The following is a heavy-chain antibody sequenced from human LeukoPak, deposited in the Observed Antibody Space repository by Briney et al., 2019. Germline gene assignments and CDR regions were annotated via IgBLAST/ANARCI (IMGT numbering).Heavy chain of an antibody. V-gene: IGHV3-21*04. CDR1: GFTFSSSR. CDR2: IRSSSRYT. J-gene: IGHJ4*02. CDR3: AIDLGANGYDGLDC. Sequence: GGSLRLSCAASGFTFSSSRMNWVRPAPGKGLEWVSSIRSSSRYTYYADSVKGRFTISTDKTTNTLYLQMNRPRAAGTDVYYCAIDLGANGYDGLDCWGQGTLVTVSS. D-gene: IGHD2-8*01.